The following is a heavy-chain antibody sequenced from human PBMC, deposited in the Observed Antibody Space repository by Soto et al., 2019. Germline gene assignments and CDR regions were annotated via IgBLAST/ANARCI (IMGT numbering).Heavy chain of an antibody. CDR1: GYSFTSYW. V-gene: IGHV5-51*01. Sequence: EVQLVQSGAEVKKPGASLKISCKGSGYSFTSYWIGRVRQMPGKGLEWMGIIYPGDSDTRYSPSFQGQVTISADKSISTAYLQWSSLKASDTAMYYCASPRRDYYDSSGYPNDAFDIWGQGTMVTVSS. CDR2: IYPGDSDT. D-gene: IGHD3-22*01. J-gene: IGHJ3*02. CDR3: ASPRRDYYDSSGYPNDAFDI.